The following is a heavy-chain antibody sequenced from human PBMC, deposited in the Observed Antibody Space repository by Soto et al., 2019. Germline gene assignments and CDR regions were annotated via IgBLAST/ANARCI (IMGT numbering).Heavy chain of an antibody. CDR3: ARRPQDSVTSPPYFYYYMDV. V-gene: IGHV1-18*01. Sequence: QAQLVQSGAEVKKPGASVKVSCKASGYTYPSYGISWVRQAPGQGLEWMGWISAYNGDTKYAQKFQGRLTLTTDTAADTAYMELRSLRSDDTAVYYCARRPQDSVTSPPYFYYYMDVWGKGTTVAVSS. D-gene: IGHD4-17*01. J-gene: IGHJ6*03. CDR1: GYTYPSYG. CDR2: ISAYNGDT.